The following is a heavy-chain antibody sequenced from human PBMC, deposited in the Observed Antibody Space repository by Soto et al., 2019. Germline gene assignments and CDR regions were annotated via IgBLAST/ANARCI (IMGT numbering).Heavy chain of an antibody. CDR3: ARSMTTVVTLDY. CDR2: IYYSGST. Sequence: QLHLQESGPGLVKPSETLSLTCTVSGGSISSSSYYWGWIRQPPGKGLEWIGSIYYSGSTYYNPSLKSRVTISVDTSKNQFSLKLSSVTAADTAVYYCARSMTTVVTLDYWGQGTLVTVSS. CDR1: GGSISSSSYY. J-gene: IGHJ4*02. V-gene: IGHV4-39*01. D-gene: IGHD4-17*01.